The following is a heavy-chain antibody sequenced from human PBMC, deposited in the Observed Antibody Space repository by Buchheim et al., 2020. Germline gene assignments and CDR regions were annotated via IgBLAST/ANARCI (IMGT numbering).Heavy chain of an antibody. V-gene: IGHV3-23*01. CDR2: ISGSGGTT. Sequence: EVQLLESGGGFVQPGGSLRLSCAASGFTFRSYAMSWVRQAPGRGLDWVSVISGSGGTTYYADSVKGRFTLSRDNSKNTLYLQMNSLRVEDTALYYCAKDPDPVYCSGGSCYANWGQGT. J-gene: IGHJ4*02. D-gene: IGHD2-15*01. CDR1: GFTFRSYA. CDR3: AKDPDPVYCSGGSCYAN.